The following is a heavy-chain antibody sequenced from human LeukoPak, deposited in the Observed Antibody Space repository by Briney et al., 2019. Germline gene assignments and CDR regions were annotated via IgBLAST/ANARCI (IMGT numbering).Heavy chain of an antibody. CDR3: ARVGIAARDGWFDP. CDR1: GGSISSSTYY. J-gene: IGHJ5*02. Sequence: SETLSLTCTVSGGSISSSTYYWGWIRQPPGKGLEWIGSIYYSGSTYYNPSLKSRVTISVDTSKNQFSLKLSSVTAADTAVYYCARVGIAARDGWFDPWGQGTLVTVSS. CDR2: IYYSGST. D-gene: IGHD6-6*01. V-gene: IGHV4-39*07.